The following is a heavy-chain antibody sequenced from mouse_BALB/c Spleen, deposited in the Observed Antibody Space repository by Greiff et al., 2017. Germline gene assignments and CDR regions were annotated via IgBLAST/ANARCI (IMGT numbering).Heavy chain of an antibody. CDR3: ARDYGSSYVGSFDY. J-gene: IGHJ2*01. V-gene: IGHV5-4*02. CDR2: ISDGGSYT. CDR1: GFTFSDYY. Sequence: EVQVVESGGGLVKPGGSLKLSCAASGFTFSDYYMYWVRQTPEKRLEWVATISDGGSYTYYPDSVKGRFTISRDNARNILYLQMSSLRSEDTAMYYCARDYGSSYVGSFDYWGQGTTLTVSS. D-gene: IGHD1-1*01.